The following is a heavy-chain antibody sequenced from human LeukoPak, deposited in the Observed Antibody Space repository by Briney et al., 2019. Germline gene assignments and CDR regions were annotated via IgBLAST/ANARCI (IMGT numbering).Heavy chain of an antibody. CDR3: ARGSGSYYGIDY. J-gene: IGHJ4*02. Sequence: SETLSLTCAVYGGSFSGYYWSWIRQPPGKGLEWIGEINHSGSTNYNPSLKSRVTISVHTSKNQFSLKLSSVTAADTAVYYCARGSGSYYGIDYWGQGTLVTVSS. D-gene: IGHD1-26*01. V-gene: IGHV4-34*01. CDR1: GGSFSGYY. CDR2: INHSGST.